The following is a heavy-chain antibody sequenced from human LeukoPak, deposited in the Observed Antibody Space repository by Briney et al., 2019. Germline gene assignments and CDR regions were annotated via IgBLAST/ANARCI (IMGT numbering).Heavy chain of an antibody. J-gene: IGHJ2*01. CDR3: SREGEGEDGTGHHNWYFDL. V-gene: IGHV1-18*01. D-gene: IGHD2-8*02. CDR1: GYTFTSYG. Sequence: ASVKVSCKASGYTFTSYGISWVRQAPGQGLEWMGWISAYNGNTNYAQKLQGRVTMTTDTSTSTAYLELRSLRSDDTAMYYCSREGEGEDGTGHHNWYFDLWGRGTLVTVSS. CDR2: ISAYNGNT.